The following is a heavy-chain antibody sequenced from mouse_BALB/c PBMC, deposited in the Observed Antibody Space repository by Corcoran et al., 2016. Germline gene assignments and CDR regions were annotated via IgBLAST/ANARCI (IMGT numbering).Heavy chain of an antibody. CDR3: VRRNVNYDYSIYY. Sequence: QVTLKESGAGILKPSQNLSLTCSFSGFSLRTSGMGVGWICQPSGKCMEWLALTWWDDEKHSNPSLKSHFTISKDTSRKQVFLRITSVDTPYTATYYCVRRNVNYDYSIYYWGQGTSVTFSS. J-gene: IGHJ4*01. V-gene: IGHV8-12*01. CDR2: TWWDDEK. D-gene: IGHD2-4*01. CDR1: GFSLRTSGMG.